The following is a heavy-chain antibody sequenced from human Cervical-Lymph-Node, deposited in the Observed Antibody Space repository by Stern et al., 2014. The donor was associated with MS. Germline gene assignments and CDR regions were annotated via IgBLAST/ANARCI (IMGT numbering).Heavy chain of an antibody. D-gene: IGHD3/OR15-3a*01. CDR1: EFTFSTFG. V-gene: IGHV3-33*01. J-gene: IGHJ6*02. CDR2: LGYDGSNA. CDR3: ARAGFGLWTDNPPYYYYGMDV. Sequence: VQLEESGGGVVQPGRSLRLSCAASEFTFSTFGMNWVRQAPGKGLQWVAVLGYDGSNAYYADSVKGRFAISRDNLKNTLYLQMNSLRAEDTAVYYCARAGFGLWTDNPPYYYYGMDVWGQGTTVTVSS.